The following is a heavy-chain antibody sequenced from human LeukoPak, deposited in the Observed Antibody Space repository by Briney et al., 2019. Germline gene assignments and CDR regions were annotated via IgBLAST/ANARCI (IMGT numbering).Heavy chain of an antibody. CDR1: GGSLIHYY. CDR3: ARVDSGTYYMPFDY. Sequence: KPSETLSLTCTVSGGSLIHYYWSWIRQPPGKGLEWIGYIYHSGSTNYNPPLNGRATISVDTSKNQISLRLSSVTAADTAVYYCARVDSGTYYMPFDYWGQGSLVTVSS. D-gene: IGHD1-26*01. V-gene: IGHV4-59*01. CDR2: IYHSGST. J-gene: IGHJ4*02.